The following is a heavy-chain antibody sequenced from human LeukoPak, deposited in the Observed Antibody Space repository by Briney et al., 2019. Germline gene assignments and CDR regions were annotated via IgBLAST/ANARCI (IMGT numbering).Heavy chain of an antibody. D-gene: IGHD3-9*01. CDR2: IYYSGST. Sequence: SETLSLTCTVSGGSISSYYWSWIRQPPGKGLEWIGYIYYSGSTNYNPSLKSRVTISVDTSKNQFSLKLSSVTAADTAVYYCARGGYDILTGYPVYYYYGMDVWGQGTTVTVSS. V-gene: IGHV4-59*01. CDR1: GGSISSYY. CDR3: ARGGYDILTGYPVYYYYGMDV. J-gene: IGHJ6*02.